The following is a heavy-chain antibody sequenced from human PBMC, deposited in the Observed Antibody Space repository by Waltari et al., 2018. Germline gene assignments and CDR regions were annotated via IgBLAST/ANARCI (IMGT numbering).Heavy chain of an antibody. Sequence: QVQLVPSGAEVKKPGSSVQVSCKASGGTFSSSAISGVRQAPGQGLEWMGGIIPIFGTANYAQKFQGRVTITADESTSTAYMELSSLRSEDTAVYYCARDPSPGLGYQLLLYWGQGTLVTVSS. CDR3: ARDPSPGLGYQLLLY. D-gene: IGHD2-2*01. CDR2: IIPIFGTA. J-gene: IGHJ4*02. V-gene: IGHV1-69*01. CDR1: GGTFSSSA.